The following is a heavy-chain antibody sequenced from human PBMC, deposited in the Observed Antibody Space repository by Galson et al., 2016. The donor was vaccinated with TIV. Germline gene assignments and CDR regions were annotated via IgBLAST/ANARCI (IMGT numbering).Heavy chain of an antibody. Sequence: SVKVSCKASGYTFTSYKIHWVRQAPGQGLEWMGIVNTSGGSTSYAQKFQGRITMTRATSTRTFYMDLSSLRSEDTAIYYWSRDGMEGMDVWGQGTTVTVSS. CDR2: VNTSGGST. D-gene: IGHD1-26*01. CDR1: GYTFTSYK. J-gene: IGHJ6*02. V-gene: IGHV1-46*01. CDR3: SRDGMEGMDV.